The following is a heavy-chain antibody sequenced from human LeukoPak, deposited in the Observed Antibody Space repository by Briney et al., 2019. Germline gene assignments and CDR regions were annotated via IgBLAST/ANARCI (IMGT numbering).Heavy chain of an antibody. J-gene: IGHJ4*02. D-gene: IGHD3-10*01. CDR3: AKDLRVIGYYFDY. Sequence: GGSLRLSCAASGFTFSSYAMSRVRQAPGKGLEWVSAISGSGGSTYYADSVKGRFTISRDNSKNTLYLQMNSLRAEDTAVYYCAKDLRVIGYYFDYWGQGTLVTVSS. CDR2: ISGSGGST. V-gene: IGHV3-23*01. CDR1: GFTFSSYA.